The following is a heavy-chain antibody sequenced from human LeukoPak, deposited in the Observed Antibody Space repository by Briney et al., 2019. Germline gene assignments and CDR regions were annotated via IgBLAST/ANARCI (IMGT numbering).Heavy chain of an antibody. CDR3: AREVSGWRGGAFDL. J-gene: IGHJ3*01. Sequence: PGGPLRLSCAASEFSFSSSNMNWVRQAPGKGLEWISYISGSSSTIFYADSVKGRFIISRDNAKKSMYLQMNSLRADDTAVYYCAREVSGWRGGAFDLWGQGTMVTVSS. CDR1: EFSFSSSN. CDR2: ISGSSSTI. V-gene: IGHV3-48*04. D-gene: IGHD6-19*01.